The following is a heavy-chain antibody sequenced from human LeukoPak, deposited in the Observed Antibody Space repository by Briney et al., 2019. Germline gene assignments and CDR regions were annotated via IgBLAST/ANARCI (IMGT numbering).Heavy chain of an antibody. CDR3: ARGEWELIYFDY. Sequence: SVKVSCKASGGTFSSYAISWVRQAPGQGLEWMGGIIPIFGTANYAQKFQGRVTITADKSTSTAYMELSSLRSEDTAVYYCARGEWELIYFDYWGQGTLVTVSS. D-gene: IGHD1-26*01. J-gene: IGHJ4*02. CDR2: IIPIFGTA. V-gene: IGHV1-69*06. CDR1: GGTFSSYA.